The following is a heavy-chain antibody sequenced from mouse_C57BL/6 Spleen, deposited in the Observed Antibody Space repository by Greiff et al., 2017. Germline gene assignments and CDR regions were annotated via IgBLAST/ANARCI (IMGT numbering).Heavy chain of an antibody. Sequence: QVQLQQPGAELVKPGASVKLSCKASGYTFTSYWMQWVKQRPGQGLEWIGEIDPSDSYTNYNQKFKGKATLTVDTSSSTAYMQLSSLTSEDSAVDYCARALRGFAYWGQGTLVTVSA. CDR2: IDPSDSYT. J-gene: IGHJ3*01. V-gene: IGHV1-50*01. CDR3: ARALRGFAY. CDR1: GYTFTSYW.